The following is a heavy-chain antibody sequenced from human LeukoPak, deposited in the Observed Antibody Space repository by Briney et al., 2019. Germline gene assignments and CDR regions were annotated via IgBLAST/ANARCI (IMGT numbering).Heavy chain of an antibody. CDR3: ARGSGGHPYYFDD. CDR2: IYHSGST. CDR1: GYSISSGYY. D-gene: IGHD2-8*02. J-gene: IGHJ4*02. Sequence: SETLSLTCTVSGYSISSGYYWGWIRQPPGKGLEWIGSIYHSGSTYYNPSLKSRVTISVDTSKNQFSLKLSSVTAADTAVYYCARGSGGHPYYFDDWGQGTLVTVSS. V-gene: IGHV4-38-2*02.